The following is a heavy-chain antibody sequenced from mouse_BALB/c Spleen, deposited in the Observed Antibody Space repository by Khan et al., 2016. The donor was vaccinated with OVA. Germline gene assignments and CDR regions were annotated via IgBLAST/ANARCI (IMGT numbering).Heavy chain of an antibody. V-gene: IGHV2-6*02. CDR1: GFSLTSHG. D-gene: IGHD1-1*01. CDR2: IWSDGFT. J-gene: IGHJ4*01. Sequence: QVQLKESGPGLVAPSQSLSITCNVSGFSLTSHGVHWVRQPPGKGLEWLVEIWSDGFTTYNSTLKSRLSISKDTSKSQVDSKMNSLQPDDTAMYYCARAIYFCGSSYMDYWGQGTSVTVSS. CDR3: ARAIYFCGSSYMDY.